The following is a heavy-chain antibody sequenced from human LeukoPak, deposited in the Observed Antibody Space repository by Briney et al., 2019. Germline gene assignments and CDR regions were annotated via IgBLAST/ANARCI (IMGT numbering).Heavy chain of an antibody. V-gene: IGHV4-34*01. Sequence: PGGSLRLSCAASGFTFSSYAMSWIRQPPGKGLEWIGDINHSGSTNYNPSLKSRVTISVDTSKNQFSLKLSSVTAADTAVYYCARVPWRNTVTTYYYYYGMDVWGQGTTVTVSS. CDR3: ARVPWRNTVTTYYYYYGMDV. CDR2: INHSGST. J-gene: IGHJ6*02. D-gene: IGHD4-11*01. CDR1: GFTFSSYA.